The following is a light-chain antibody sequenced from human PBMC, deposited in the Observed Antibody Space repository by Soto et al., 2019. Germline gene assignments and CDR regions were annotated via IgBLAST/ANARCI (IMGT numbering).Light chain of an antibody. V-gene: IGKV3-20*01. Sequence: EIVLTQSPGTLSLSPAERATLSCRASQSVNNNYLAWFQQKPGQAPRLLIYGASSRDTGIPDRFSGSGSGTDFTLTISRLEPEDFAVYYCQQYSNSPQTFGQGTKVEIK. J-gene: IGKJ2*01. CDR2: GAS. CDR3: QQYSNSPQT. CDR1: QSVNNNY.